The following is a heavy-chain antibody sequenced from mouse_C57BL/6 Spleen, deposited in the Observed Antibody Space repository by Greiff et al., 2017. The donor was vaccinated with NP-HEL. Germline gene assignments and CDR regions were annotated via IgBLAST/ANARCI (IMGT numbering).Heavy chain of an antibody. V-gene: IGHV5-9-1*02. Sequence: EVKVVESGEGLVKPGGSLKLSCAASGFTFSSYAMSWVRQTPEKRLEWVAYISSGGDYIYYADTVKGRFTISRDNARNTLYLQMSSLKSEDTAMYYCTRHDGYFYWYFDVWGTGTTVTVSS. CDR3: TRHDGYFYWYFDV. J-gene: IGHJ1*03. CDR1: GFTFSSYA. CDR2: ISSGGDYI. D-gene: IGHD2-3*01.